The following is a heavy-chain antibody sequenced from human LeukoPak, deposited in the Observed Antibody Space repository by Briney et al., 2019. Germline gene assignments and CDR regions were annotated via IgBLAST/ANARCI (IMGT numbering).Heavy chain of an antibody. CDR3: ANGYCSTTSCSNYYYYMDV. J-gene: IGHJ6*03. Sequence: GGSLRLSCAASGFTFSDYYMSWIRQAPGKGLEWVSYISSSGSTIYYADSVKGRFTISRDNAKNSLYLQMNSLRAEDTAVYYCANGYCSTTSCSNYYYYMDVWGKGTTVTVSS. CDR2: ISSSGSTI. V-gene: IGHV3-11*04. D-gene: IGHD2-2*01. CDR1: GFTFSDYY.